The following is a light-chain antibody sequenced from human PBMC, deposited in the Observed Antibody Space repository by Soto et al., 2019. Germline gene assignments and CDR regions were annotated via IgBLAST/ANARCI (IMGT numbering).Light chain of an antibody. CDR3: AAWDDTLNGLV. CDR2: RAS. Sequence: QSALTQPPSASGTPGQRVTISCSGSSSNIGSNYVYWYQQVPGTAPRPLMYRASQRPSGVPDRFSGSKSGTSASLAISGLRSEDEADYYCAAWDDTLNGLVFGGGTKVTVL. CDR1: SSNIGSNY. J-gene: IGLJ2*01. V-gene: IGLV1-47*01.